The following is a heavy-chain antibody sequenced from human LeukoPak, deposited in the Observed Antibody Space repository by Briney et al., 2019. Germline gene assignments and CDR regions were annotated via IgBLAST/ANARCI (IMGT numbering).Heavy chain of an antibody. D-gene: IGHD2-15*01. V-gene: IGHV3-21*01. Sequence: GGSLRLSCAASGFTFSNAWMSWVRQAPGKGLEWVSFISSGSGHIYYADSLQGRFTISRDNAKNSLYLQMNSLRAEDTAIYYCARVFSGSDYWGQGTPVTVSS. CDR3: ARVFSGSDY. CDR2: ISSGSGHI. J-gene: IGHJ4*02. CDR1: GFTFSNAW.